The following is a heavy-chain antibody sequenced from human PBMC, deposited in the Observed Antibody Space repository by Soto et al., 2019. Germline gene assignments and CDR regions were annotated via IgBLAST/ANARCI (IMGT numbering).Heavy chain of an antibody. CDR3: ARLWSPYYYYSYGMDV. V-gene: IGHV1-69*12. CDR1: GGTFSSYA. D-gene: IGHD3-10*01. J-gene: IGHJ6*02. Sequence: QVQLVQSGAEVKKPGSSVKVSCKASGGTFSSYAISWVRQAPGQGLEWMGGIIPIFGTANYAQKFQGRVTMTADESTSTAYMELSSLRAEDTAVYYCARLWSPYYYYSYGMDVWGQGTTVTVSS. CDR2: IIPIFGTA.